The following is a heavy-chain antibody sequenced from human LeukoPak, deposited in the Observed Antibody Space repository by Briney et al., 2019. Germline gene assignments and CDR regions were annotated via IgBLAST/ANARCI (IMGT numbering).Heavy chain of an antibody. CDR2: IYTSGST. V-gene: IGHV4-61*02. CDR3: ARDRDAFDI. J-gene: IGHJ3*02. CDR1: GGSISSGSCY. Sequence: SETLSLTRTVSGGSISSGSCYWSWIRQPAGKGLEWIGRIYTSGSTNYNPSLKSRVTISVDTSKNQFSLKLSSVTAADTAVYYCARDRDAFDIWGQGTMVTVSS.